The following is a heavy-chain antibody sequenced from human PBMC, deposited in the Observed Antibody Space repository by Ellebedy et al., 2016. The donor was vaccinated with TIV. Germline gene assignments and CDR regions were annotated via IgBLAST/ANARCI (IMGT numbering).Heavy chain of an antibody. J-gene: IGHJ4*02. CDR1: GFTFSRYW. CDR3: ARDYYFDY. V-gene: IGHV3-7*01. CDR2: IKQDGSEK. Sequence: PGGSLRLSCAASGFTFSRYWMSWVRQAPGKGLEWVANIKQDGSEKYYVDSVKGRFTISRDNAKNSLYLQMNSLRAEDTAVYYCARDYYFDYWGQGTLVTVSS.